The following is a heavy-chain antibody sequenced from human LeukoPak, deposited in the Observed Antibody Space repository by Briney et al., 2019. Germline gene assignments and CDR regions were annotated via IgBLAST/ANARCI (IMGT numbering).Heavy chain of an antibody. CDR1: GYTLTELS. CDR3: ATDGTGVITGTTRFRRGDAFDI. V-gene: IGHV1-24*01. D-gene: IGHD1-7*01. J-gene: IGHJ3*02. Sequence: ASVKVACKVYGYTLTELSMHWVRQAPGEVLEWMGGFDPEDGETIYAQKFQGTVTMTEDTSTDTGYMALRRLRSEDTAVYYCATDGTGVITGTTRFRRGDAFDIWGQGTMVTVSS. CDR2: FDPEDGET.